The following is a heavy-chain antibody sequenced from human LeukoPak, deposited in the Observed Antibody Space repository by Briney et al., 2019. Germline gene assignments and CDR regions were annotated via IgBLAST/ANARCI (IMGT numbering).Heavy chain of an antibody. CDR1: GGTFSSYA. CDR2: IIPILGIA. Sequence: SVKVSCKASGGTFSSYAISWVRQAPGQGLEWMGRIIPILGIANYAQKFQGRVTITADKSTSTAYMELSSLRSEDTAVYYCARMTTVTPLGYWGQGTLVTVSS. J-gene: IGHJ4*02. V-gene: IGHV1-69*04. CDR3: ARMTTVTPLGY. D-gene: IGHD4-17*01.